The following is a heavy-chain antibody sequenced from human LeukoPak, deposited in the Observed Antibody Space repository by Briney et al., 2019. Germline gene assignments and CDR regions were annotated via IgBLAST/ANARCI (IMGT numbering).Heavy chain of an antibody. J-gene: IGHJ4*02. CDR1: GFTFSYYW. V-gene: IGHV3-74*01. CDR2: INSDGSST. CDR3: VVGSYEGFDY. Sequence: AGGSLRLSCAASGFTFSYYWMHWVRQAPGKGLVWVSRINSDGSSTSYADSVKGRFTISRDNAKNTLYLQMNSLRAEDTAVYYCVVGSYEGFDYWGQGTLVTVSS. D-gene: IGHD3-16*01.